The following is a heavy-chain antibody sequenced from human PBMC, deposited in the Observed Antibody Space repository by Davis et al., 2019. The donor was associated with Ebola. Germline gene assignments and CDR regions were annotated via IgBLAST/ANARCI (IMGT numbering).Heavy chain of an antibody. Sequence: ASVKVSCKASGYTFTGYYMHWVRQAPGQGLEWMGWINPNSGGTNYAQKFQGRVTMTRDTSISTAYMELSRLRSDDTAVYYCARGGDGRITFLIPPIGMDYWGQGTLVTVSS. J-gene: IGHJ4*02. V-gene: IGHV1-2*02. CDR2: INPNSGGT. D-gene: IGHD3-16*01. CDR1: GYTFTGYY. CDR3: ARGGDGRITFLIPPIGMDY.